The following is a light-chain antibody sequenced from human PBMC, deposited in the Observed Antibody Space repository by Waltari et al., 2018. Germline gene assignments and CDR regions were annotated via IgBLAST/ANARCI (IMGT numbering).Light chain of an antibody. Sequence: VLTQSPATLPLSPGARATLPCGASQSVRHNYLAWFQQKPGHAPRHLIYEASRGATGTPDRCSCSGSGKDFTLTLSRLEPEDFSVYYCQQDDTAPRSVGQGTRLEI. V-gene: IGKV3D-20*01. CDR3: QQDDTAPRS. J-gene: IGKJ5*01. CDR2: EAS. CDR1: QSVRHNY.